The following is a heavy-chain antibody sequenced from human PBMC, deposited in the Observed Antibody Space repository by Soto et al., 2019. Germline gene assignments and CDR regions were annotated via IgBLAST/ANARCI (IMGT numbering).Heavy chain of an antibody. CDR2: ISDSSDSM. CDR3: ARDTLADSSGYSFAD. Sequence: GGSLRLSCAASGFTFSKYSMNWVRQAPGKGLEWVSYISDSSDSMYYADSVKGRFTISRDNAKNSLYLQMNSLRAEDTAVYYCARDTLADSSGYSFADWGQGTLVTVSS. J-gene: IGHJ4*02. V-gene: IGHV3-48*01. CDR1: GFTFSKYS. D-gene: IGHD3-22*01.